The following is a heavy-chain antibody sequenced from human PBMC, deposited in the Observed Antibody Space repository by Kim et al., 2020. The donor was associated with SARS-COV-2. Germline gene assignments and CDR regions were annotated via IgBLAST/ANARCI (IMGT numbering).Heavy chain of an antibody. V-gene: IGHV3-73*01. Sequence: GGSLRLSCAASGFTFSGSAMHWVRQASGKGLGWVGRIRSKANSYATAYAASVKGRFTISRDESKNTAYLQMNSLKTEDTAVYYCTRLKDLEYYYDSSGKGFADYWGQGTLVTVSS. D-gene: IGHD3-22*01. J-gene: IGHJ4*02. CDR2: IRSKANSYAT. CDR1: GFTFSGSA. CDR3: TRLKDLEYYYDSSGKGFADY.